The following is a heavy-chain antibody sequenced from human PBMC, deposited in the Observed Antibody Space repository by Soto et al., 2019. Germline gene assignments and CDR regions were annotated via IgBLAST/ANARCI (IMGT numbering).Heavy chain of an antibody. CDR3: AREGCSGGSCYCPMKLYGMDV. CDR2: ISAYNGNT. CDR1: GYTFTSYG. Sequence: GASVKVSCKAFGYTFTSYGISWVRQAPGQGLEGMGWISAYNGNTNYAQKLQGRVTMTTDTSTSTAYMELRSLRSDDTAVYYCAREGCSGGSCYCPMKLYGMDVWGQGTTVTVSS. J-gene: IGHJ6*02. V-gene: IGHV1-18*01. D-gene: IGHD2-15*01.